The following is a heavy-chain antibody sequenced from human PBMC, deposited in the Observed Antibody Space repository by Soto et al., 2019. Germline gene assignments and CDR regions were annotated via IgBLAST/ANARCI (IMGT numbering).Heavy chain of an antibody. V-gene: IGHV4-31*03. D-gene: IGHD3-9*01. Sequence: SETLSLTCTVSGGSISSGGYYWSWIRQHPGKGLEWIGYIYYSGSTYYNPSLKSRVTISVDTSKNQFSLKLSSVTAADTAVYFCARLEGLATISSYFDFWGQGAQVTVSS. CDR3: ARLEGLATISSYFDF. J-gene: IGHJ4*02. CDR2: IYYSGST. CDR1: GGSISSGGYY.